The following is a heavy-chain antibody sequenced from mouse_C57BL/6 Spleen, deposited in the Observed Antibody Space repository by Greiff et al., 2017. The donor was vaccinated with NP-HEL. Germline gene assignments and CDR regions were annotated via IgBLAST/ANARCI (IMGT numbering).Heavy chain of an antibody. D-gene: IGHD1-1*01. CDR3: TRDQGYYGRFDY. J-gene: IGHJ2*01. CDR2: ISSGGDYI. CDR1: GFTFSSYA. V-gene: IGHV5-9-1*02. Sequence: DVMLVESGEGLVKPGGSLKLSCAASGFTFSSYAMSWVRQTPEKRLEWVAYISSGGDYIYYADTVKGRFTISRDNARNTLYLQMSSLKSEDTAMYYCTRDQGYYGRFDYWGQGTTLTVSS.